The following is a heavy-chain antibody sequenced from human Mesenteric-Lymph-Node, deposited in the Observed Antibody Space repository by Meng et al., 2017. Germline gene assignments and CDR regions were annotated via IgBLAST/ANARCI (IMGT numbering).Heavy chain of an antibody. V-gene: IGHV1-18*01. CDR1: GFTFSNSE. Sequence: ASVKVPCKASGFTFSNSEINWVRQAAGQGLEWMGWTNPNSHHTPYAQNLQGRVTMTTDTSTSTAYMELRSLRSDDTAVYYCARDPYDSRYWGQGTLVTVSS. CDR2: TNPNSHHT. D-gene: IGHD3-22*01. J-gene: IGHJ4*02. CDR3: ARDPYDSRY.